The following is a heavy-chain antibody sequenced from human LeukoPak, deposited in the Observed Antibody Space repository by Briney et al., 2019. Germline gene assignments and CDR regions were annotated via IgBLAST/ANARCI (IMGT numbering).Heavy chain of an antibody. CDR3: ARDVGIVVVTGDWFDL. D-gene: IGHD2-21*02. J-gene: IGHJ5*02. CDR2: IYYSGST. V-gene: IGHV4-39*07. CDR1: SGSISTSSYY. Sequence: SETLSLTCTVSSGSISTSSYYWGWIRQPPGKGLEWIGSIYYSGSTYYNPSLKSRVTISVDTSKNQFSLKLSSVTAADTAVYYCARDVGIVVVTGDWFDLWGQGTLVTVSS.